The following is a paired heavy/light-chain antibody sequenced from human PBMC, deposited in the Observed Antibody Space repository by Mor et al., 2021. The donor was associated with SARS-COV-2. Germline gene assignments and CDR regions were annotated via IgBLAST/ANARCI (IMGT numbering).Heavy chain of an antibody. Sequence: QVQLVQSGAEVKNPGASVKVSCKASTYTFTGSYVHWVRQAPGQGLEWMGWIYPDTGDTKYAQKFQGRVTMTRDTSITTGYMELSRLTSDDTAMYYCARIISDSGDYEWTPFDHWGQGTLVTVSS. CDR2: IYPDTGDT. D-gene: IGHD4-17*01. V-gene: IGHV1-2*02. CDR3: ARIISDSGDYEWTPFDH. J-gene: IGHJ4*02. CDR1: TYTFTGSY.
Light chain of an antibody. CDR3: QQYNSYSKM. CDR2: KAS. V-gene: IGKV1-5*03. J-gene: IGKJ1*01. CDR1: QSISDW. Sequence: DIQMTQSPSTLSAFVGERVTITCRASQSISDWLAWYQQKPGKAPKLLIYKASNLETGVPSRFSGSGSGTEFTLTISSLQPDDFATYYCQQYNSYSKMFGQGTKVEIK.